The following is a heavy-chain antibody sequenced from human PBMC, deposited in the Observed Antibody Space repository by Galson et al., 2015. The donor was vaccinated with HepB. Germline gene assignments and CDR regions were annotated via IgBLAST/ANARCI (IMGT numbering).Heavy chain of an antibody. Sequence: SVKVSCKASGGTFSSYTISWVRQAPGQGLEWMGRIIPILGIANYAQKFQGRVTITADKSTSTAYMELSSLRSEDTAVYYCARLRLYGSGAKFDYWGQGTLVTVSS. J-gene: IGHJ4*02. CDR2: IIPILGIA. CDR1: GGTFSSYT. V-gene: IGHV1-69*02. CDR3: ARLRLYGSGAKFDY. D-gene: IGHD3-10*01.